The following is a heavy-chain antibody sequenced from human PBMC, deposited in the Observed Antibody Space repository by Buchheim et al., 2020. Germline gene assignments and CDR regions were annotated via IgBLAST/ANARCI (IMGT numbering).Heavy chain of an antibody. V-gene: IGHV3-30*03. D-gene: IGHD3-10*01. Sequence: QVQLVESGGGVVQPGRSLRLSCAASGFTFSSYGMHWVRQAPGKGLEWVAVISYDGSNKYYADSVKGRFTISRDNSKNTLYLQMNSLRAEDTAVYYCARHGSGSYNPDYWGQGTL. CDR1: GFTFSSYG. CDR2: ISYDGSNK. CDR3: ARHGSGSYNPDY. J-gene: IGHJ4*02.